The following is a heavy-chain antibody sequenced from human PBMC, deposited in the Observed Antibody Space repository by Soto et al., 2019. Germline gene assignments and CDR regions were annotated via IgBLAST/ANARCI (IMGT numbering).Heavy chain of an antibody. CDR2: IYHSGST. CDR1: GGSISSSNW. Sequence: QVQLQESGAGLVKPSGTMSLTCAVSGGSISSSNWWSWVRQPPGKGLEWIGEIYHSGSTNYNPSLKSRVNISVDKSKNHFSLKLSSVTAADTAVYYCARLWFGEVDYYYGMDVWGHGTTVTVS. CDR3: ARLWFGEVDYYYGMDV. V-gene: IGHV4-4*02. D-gene: IGHD3-10*01. J-gene: IGHJ6*02.